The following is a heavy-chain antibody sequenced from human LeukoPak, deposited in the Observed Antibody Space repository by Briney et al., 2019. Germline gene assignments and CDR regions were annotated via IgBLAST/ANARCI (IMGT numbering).Heavy chain of an antibody. D-gene: IGHD6-13*01. CDR2: IYYSGST. V-gene: IGHV4-59*01. J-gene: IGHJ3*02. CDR3: ARDYGAAAGIDAFDI. CDR1: GGSISSYY. Sequence: SETLSLTCTVSGGSISSYYWSWIRQPPGKGLEWIGYIYYSGSTNYNPSLKSRVTISVDTSKNQFSLKLSSVTAADTAVHYCARDYGAAAGIDAFDIWGQGTMVTVSS.